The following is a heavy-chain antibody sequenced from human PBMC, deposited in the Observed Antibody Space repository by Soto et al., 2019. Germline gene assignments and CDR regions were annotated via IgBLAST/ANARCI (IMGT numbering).Heavy chain of an antibody. CDR1: GFTFSSYA. D-gene: IGHD5-18*01. V-gene: IGHV3-30-3*01. J-gene: IGHJ4*02. Sequence: QVQLVESGGGVVQPGRSLRLSCAASGFTFSSYAMHWVRQAPGKGLEWVPVISYDGSNKYYADSVKGRFTISRDNSKNTLYLQRNSLGAEDTAVYYCARDPRPSDTAMVGPLDYWGQGTLVTVSS. CDR3: ARDPRPSDTAMVGPLDY. CDR2: ISYDGSNK.